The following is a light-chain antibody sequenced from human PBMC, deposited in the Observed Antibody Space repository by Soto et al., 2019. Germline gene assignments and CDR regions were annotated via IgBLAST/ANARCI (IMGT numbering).Light chain of an antibody. CDR1: SSDVGGYNY. CDR2: DVS. Sequence: QSALTLPASVSGSPGQSITISCTGTSSDVGGYNYVSWYQQQPGKAHKFMIYDVSNRPSGVSNRFSGSKSGNTASLTISGLQAEDEADYYCCSYTTSNTRQIVFGTGPKVT. J-gene: IGLJ1*01. V-gene: IGLV2-14*01. CDR3: CSYTTSNTRQIV.